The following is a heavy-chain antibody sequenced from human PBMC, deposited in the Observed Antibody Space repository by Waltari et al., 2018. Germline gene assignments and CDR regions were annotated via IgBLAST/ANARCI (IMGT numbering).Heavy chain of an antibody. J-gene: IGHJ4*02. Sequence: QLQLQESGPGLVKPSETLSLTCTVSGGSISSSSYYWGWIRQPPGKGLELIGSIYYSGSTYYNPSLKSRVTISVDTSKNQFSLKLSSVTAADTAVYYCARLVVVISVCDYWGQGTLVTVSS. D-gene: IGHD3-22*01. CDR2: IYYSGST. CDR1: GGSISSSSYY. CDR3: ARLVVVISVCDY. V-gene: IGHV4-39*01.